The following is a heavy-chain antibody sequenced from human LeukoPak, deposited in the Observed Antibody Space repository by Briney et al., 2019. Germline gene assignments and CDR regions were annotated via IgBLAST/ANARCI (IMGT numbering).Heavy chain of an antibody. J-gene: IGHJ4*02. CDR1: GGTLSSYA. CDR3: ASDHDYCTNGVCYDIFDY. D-gene: IGHD2-8*01. CDR2: IIPIFGTA. V-gene: IGHV1-69*05. Sequence: SVKVSCKASGGTLSSYAISWVRQAPGQGLEWMGRIIPIFGTANYAQKFQGRVTITTDESTSTAYMELSSLRSEDTAVYYCASDHDYCTNGVCYDIFDYWGQGTLVTVSS.